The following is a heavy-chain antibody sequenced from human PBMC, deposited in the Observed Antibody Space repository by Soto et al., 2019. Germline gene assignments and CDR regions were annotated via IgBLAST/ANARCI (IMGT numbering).Heavy chain of an antibody. CDR3: AKGKTSGWYYFDY. Sequence: EVLLLESGGELAQPGGSLRLSCAASGFTFANYAMSWVRQAPGKGLEWVSGISASGRDTYYADSVKDRFTISRDSSKNTLFLQMNSLRAEDTAMYYCAKGKTSGWYYFDYWGQGTLVTVSS. CDR2: ISASGRDT. V-gene: IGHV3-23*01. D-gene: IGHD6-19*01. CDR1: GFTFANYA. J-gene: IGHJ4*02.